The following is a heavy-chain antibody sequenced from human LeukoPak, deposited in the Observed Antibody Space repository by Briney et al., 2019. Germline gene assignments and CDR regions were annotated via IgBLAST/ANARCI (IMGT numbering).Heavy chain of an antibody. CDR3: AKYAGLRINSWYVDS. J-gene: IGHJ4*02. D-gene: IGHD6-13*01. V-gene: IGHV3-30-3*01. CDR1: GFTFSSYA. CDR2: ISYDGSNK. Sequence: GRSLRLSCAASGFTFSSYAMHWVRQAPGKGLEWVAVISYDGSNKYYADSVKGRFTISRDNSKNTLCLQMDSLRAEDTAVYYCAKYAGLRINSWYVDSWGQGTLVTVSS.